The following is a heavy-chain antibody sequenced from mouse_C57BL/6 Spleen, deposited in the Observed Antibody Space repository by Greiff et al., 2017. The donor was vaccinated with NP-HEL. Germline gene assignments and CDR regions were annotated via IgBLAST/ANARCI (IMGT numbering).Heavy chain of an antibody. CDR2: IYPGSGNT. V-gene: IGHV1-76*01. CDR3: ARDSNYLWYFDV. CDR1: GYTFTDYY. D-gene: IGHD2-5*01. Sequence: QVQLQQSGAELVRPGASVKLSCKASGYTFTDYYINWVKQRPGQGLEWIARIYPGSGNTYYNEKFKGKATLTAEKSSSTAYMQLSSLTSEDSAVYFCARDSNYLWYFDVWGTGTTVTVSS. J-gene: IGHJ1*03.